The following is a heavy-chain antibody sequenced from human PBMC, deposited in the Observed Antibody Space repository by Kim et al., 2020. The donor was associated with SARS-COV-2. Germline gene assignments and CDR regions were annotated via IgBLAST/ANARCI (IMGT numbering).Heavy chain of an antibody. CDR2: LNGDGSEK. D-gene: IGHD2-21*01. CDR3: ARGDVAFAESAF. J-gene: IGHJ4*01. Sequence: GGSLRLSCTASGFMFSDYWMTWVRQAPGKGLEWLANLNGDGSEKYFGDSVKGRLTISRDNARNSLLLQMNNLRAEDTATYFCARGDVAFAESAFWGHGTVVTVSS. CDR1: GFMFSDYW. V-gene: IGHV3-7*01.